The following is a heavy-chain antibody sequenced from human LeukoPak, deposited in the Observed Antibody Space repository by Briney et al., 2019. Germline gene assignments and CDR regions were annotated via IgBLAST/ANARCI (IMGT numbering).Heavy chain of an antibody. J-gene: IGHJ5*02. V-gene: IGHV3-30*01. Sequence: GGSLRLSCAASGSIFSGHLLHWVRQAPGKGLEWVAVIAYEGSEKYHADSVKGRFAISRGNSDHTVYLQMNSLRPEDTAVYYCARRRVEGSSGWYRPYWFDPWGQGTLVTVSS. CDR3: ARRRVEGSSGWYRPYWFDP. CDR2: IAYEGSEK. CDR1: GSIFSGHL. D-gene: IGHD6-19*01.